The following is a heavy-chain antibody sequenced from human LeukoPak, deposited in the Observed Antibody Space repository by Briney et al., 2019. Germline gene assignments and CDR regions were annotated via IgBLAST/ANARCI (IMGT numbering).Heavy chain of an antibody. D-gene: IGHD3-22*01. CDR3: AMYRYDSSGYYYYFDY. CDR1: GYTLTELS. V-gene: IGHV1-24*01. CDR2: FDSEDGEA. J-gene: IGHJ4*02. Sequence: ASVKVSCKVSGYTLTELSMHWVRQAPGKGLEWMGGFDSEDGEAIYAQKFQGRVTMTEDTSTDTAYMELSSLRSEDTAVYYCAMYRYDSSGYYYYFDYWGRGTLVTVSS.